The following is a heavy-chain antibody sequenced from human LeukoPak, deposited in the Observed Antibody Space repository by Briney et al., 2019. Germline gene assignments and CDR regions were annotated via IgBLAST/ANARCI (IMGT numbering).Heavy chain of an antibody. CDR1: GFTFSTYG. CDR3: AKSPPLGATVRGVIIRPDY. Sequence: GGSLRLSCAASGFTFSTYGMHWVRQAPGKGLEWVAFIRYDGSTKYYADSVKGRFTISRDNSKNTLYLQMNSLRAEDTAVYYCAKSPPLGATVRGVIIRPDYWGQGTLVTVSS. D-gene: IGHD3-10*01. V-gene: IGHV3-30*02. CDR2: IRYDGSTK. J-gene: IGHJ4*02.